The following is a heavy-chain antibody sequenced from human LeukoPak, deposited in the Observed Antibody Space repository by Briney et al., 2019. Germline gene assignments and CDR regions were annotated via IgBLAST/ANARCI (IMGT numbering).Heavy chain of an antibody. V-gene: IGHV1-2*02. CDR2: INPNSGGT. CDR1: GYTFTGYY. J-gene: IGHJ4*02. CDR3: ARDSYYYDSSGYYYVFDY. Sequence: VASVTVSCKASGYTFTGYYMHWVRQAPGQGLEWMGWINPNSGGTNYAQKFQGRVTMTRDTSISTAYMELSRLRSDDTAVYYCARDSYYYDSSGYYYVFDYWGQGTLVTVSS. D-gene: IGHD3-22*01.